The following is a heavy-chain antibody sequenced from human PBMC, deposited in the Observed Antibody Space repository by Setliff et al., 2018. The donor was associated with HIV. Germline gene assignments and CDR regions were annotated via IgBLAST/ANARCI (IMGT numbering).Heavy chain of an antibody. CDR3: AREDGEYTSSPRWLDP. CDR1: GGYSSRGSYY. V-gene: IGHV4-61*02. D-gene: IGHD6-13*01. J-gene: IGHJ5*02. CDR2: IYTSGSI. Sequence: PSETLSLTCTVSGGYSSRGSYYGSWIRQPAGKGLEWIWRIYTSGSIHYNPSLKRRVTIAVDTSKNQFSLKVSSVNAPDTAVYFCAREDGEYTSSPRWLDPWGQGTQVTVSS.